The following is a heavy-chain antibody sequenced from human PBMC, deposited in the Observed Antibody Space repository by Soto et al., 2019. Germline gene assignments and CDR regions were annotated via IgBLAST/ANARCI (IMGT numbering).Heavy chain of an antibody. CDR1: GFTVEDYV. J-gene: IGHJ3*02. CDR2: ISRSGDST. D-gene: IGHD3-3*01. Sequence: PGGSLRLSCVASGFTVEDYVMHWVLQAPWKGLEWVSGISRSGDSTGYADSVKGRFTVSRDNVKNSLYLQMNSLRTEDTALYYCAKDRGTVFGVVNDAFDIWGHGTMVTVSS. V-gene: IGHV3-9*01. CDR3: AKDRGTVFGVVNDAFDI.